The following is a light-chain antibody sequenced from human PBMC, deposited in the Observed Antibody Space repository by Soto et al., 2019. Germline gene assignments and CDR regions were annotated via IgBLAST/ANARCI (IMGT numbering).Light chain of an antibody. CDR1: QAISTY. V-gene: IGKV1-39*01. Sequence: DIQMTQSPLSLSASVGERVTITCRASQAISTYLNWYQQKPGKAPNLLIYGESSLQSGVPSRFSGSGSGTEFSLTISGLQPEDVATYYCQQSYNFPWTFGQATKVNLK. CDR3: QQSYNFPWT. CDR2: GES. J-gene: IGKJ1*01.